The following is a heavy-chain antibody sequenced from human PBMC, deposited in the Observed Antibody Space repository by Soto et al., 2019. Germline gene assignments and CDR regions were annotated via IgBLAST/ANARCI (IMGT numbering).Heavy chain of an antibody. CDR1: GGTFSSYT. Sequence: QVQLVQSGAEVKKPGSSVKVSCKASGGTFSSYTISWVRQAPGQGLEWMGRIIPILGIANYAQKFQGRVTITADKSTSTAYMELSSLRSEDTAVYYCARDSGYSGYDWSPYCGQGTLVTVSS. CDR3: ARDSGYSGYDWSPY. J-gene: IGHJ4*02. CDR2: IIPILGIA. D-gene: IGHD5-12*01. V-gene: IGHV1-69*08.